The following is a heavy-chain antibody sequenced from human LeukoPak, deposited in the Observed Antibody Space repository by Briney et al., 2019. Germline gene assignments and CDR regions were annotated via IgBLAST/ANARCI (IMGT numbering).Heavy chain of an antibody. CDR1: GGSISSSSYY. J-gene: IGHJ6*03. D-gene: IGHD3-10*01. CDR2: IYYSGST. Sequence: PSETLSLTCTVSGGSISSSSYYWGWIRQPPGKGLEWIGSIYYSGSTYYNPSLESRVTISVDTSKNQFSLKLSSVTAADTAVYYCARDTMAYYYYYMDVWGKGTTVTVSS. V-gene: IGHV4-39*07. CDR3: ARDTMAYYYYYMDV.